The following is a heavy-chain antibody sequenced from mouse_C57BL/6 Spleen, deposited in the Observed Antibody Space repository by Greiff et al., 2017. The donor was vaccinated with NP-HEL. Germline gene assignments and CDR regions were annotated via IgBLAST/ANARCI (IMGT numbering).Heavy chain of an antibody. CDR2: ISGGGGNT. CDR3: ARHGIYYYGSSYDYAMDY. J-gene: IGHJ4*01. D-gene: IGHD1-1*01. V-gene: IGHV5-9*01. CDR1: GFTFSSYT. Sequence: EVMLVESGGGLVKPGGSLKLSCAASGFTFSSYTMSWVRQTPEKRLEWVATISGGGGNTYYPDSVTGRFTISRDNAKNTLYLQMSSLRSEDTALYYCARHGIYYYGSSYDYAMDYWGQGTSVTVSS.